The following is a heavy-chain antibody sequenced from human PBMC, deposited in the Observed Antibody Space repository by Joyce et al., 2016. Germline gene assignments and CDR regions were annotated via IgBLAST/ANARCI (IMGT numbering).Heavy chain of an antibody. J-gene: IGHJ4*02. Sequence: LQLQESGPGLVKPSETLSLTCTVSGGAITSSTCYWGWIRQPPGKGLEWIGKIHYTGTTYYTRSLKSPVTVSVDMSKNQFSLRLTSVTAADTAVYYCARQEIFGVVTYYFDYWGQGALVTVSS. CDR3: ARQEIFGVVTYYFDY. CDR1: GGAITSSTCY. V-gene: IGHV4-39*01. CDR2: IHYTGTT. D-gene: IGHD3-3*01.